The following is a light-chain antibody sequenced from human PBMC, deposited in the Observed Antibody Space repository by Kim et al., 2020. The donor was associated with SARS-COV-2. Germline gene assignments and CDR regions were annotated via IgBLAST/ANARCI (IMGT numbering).Light chain of an antibody. Sequence: QTVTSACTGTGSNAGENYLVHWYQHLPGQAPRPLIYGDDSQPSGVPDRFSGSRSGASASLVITGLRAEDEADYYCQAYDSSLIGMVFGGGTQLTVL. CDR3: QAYDSSLIGMV. V-gene: IGLV1-40*03. J-gene: IGLJ2*01. CDR2: GDD. CDR1: GSNAGENYL.